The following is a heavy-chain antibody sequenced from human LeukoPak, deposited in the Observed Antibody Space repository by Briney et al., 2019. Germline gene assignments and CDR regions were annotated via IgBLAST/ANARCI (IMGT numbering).Heavy chain of an antibody. CDR1: GFTFSSYE. CDR2: IISSGSTI. J-gene: IGHJ6*04. Sequence: GGSLRLSCAASGFTFSSYEMNWVRQAPGKGLEWVSYIISSGSTIYYADSVKGRFTISRENAKNSLYLQMKSLRAEDTAVYYCAELGITMIGGVWGKGTTVTISS. CDR3: AELGITMIGGV. V-gene: IGHV3-48*03. D-gene: IGHD3-10*02.